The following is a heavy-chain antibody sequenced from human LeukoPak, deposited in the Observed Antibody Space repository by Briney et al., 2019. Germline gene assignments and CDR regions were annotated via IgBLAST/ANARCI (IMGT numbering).Heavy chain of an antibody. CDR1: GGAVSSTTYY. CDR3: ARTDCGGDCYWNDY. Sequence: SETLSLTCTVSGGAVSSTTYYWSWIRQPPGKGLEWIGYIYYSGSTNYNPSLMSRVTISVDTSKNQFSLKLSSVTAADTAVYYCARTDCGGDCYWNDYWGQGTLVTVSS. CDR2: IYYSGST. D-gene: IGHD2-21*02. V-gene: IGHV4-61*01. J-gene: IGHJ4*02.